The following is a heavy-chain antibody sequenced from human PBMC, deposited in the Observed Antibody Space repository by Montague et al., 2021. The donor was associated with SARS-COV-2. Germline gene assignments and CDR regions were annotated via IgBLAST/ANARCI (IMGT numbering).Heavy chain of an antibody. CDR3: ARSYYEMLTNYEDAFDI. Sequence: PALVKPTQTLTLTCTLSGFSLSTSGVRASWIRQPPGKALEWLARIDWDDDTFYSPSLKTRLTISKDTSKNQVVLTMTYMDPVDTATYYCARSYYEMLTNYEDAFDIWGQGTMVTVSS. J-gene: IGHJ3*02. D-gene: IGHD3-9*01. V-gene: IGHV2-70*04. CDR1: GFSLSTSGVR. CDR2: IDWDDDT.